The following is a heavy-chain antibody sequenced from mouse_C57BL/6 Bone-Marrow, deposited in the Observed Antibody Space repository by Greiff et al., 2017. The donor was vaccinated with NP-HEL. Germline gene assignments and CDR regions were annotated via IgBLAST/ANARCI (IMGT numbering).Heavy chain of an antibody. CDR2: IDPSDSYT. CDR1: GYTFTSYW. Sequence: QVQLQQPGAELVMPGASVKLSCKASGYTFTSYWMHWVKQRPGQGLEWIGEIDPSDSYTNYNQKFKGKSTLTVDKSSSTAYMQLSSLTSEDSAVYYCARSCNYVDYYAMDYWGQGTSVTVSS. D-gene: IGHD2-1*01. J-gene: IGHJ4*01. V-gene: IGHV1-69*01. CDR3: ARSCNYVDYYAMDY.